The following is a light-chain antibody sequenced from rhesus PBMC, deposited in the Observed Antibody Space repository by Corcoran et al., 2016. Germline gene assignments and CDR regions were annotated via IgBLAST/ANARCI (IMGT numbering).Light chain of an antibody. CDR3: LQHSNWPHS. Sequence: EIVMTQSPATLSLSPGERATLSCRASQSVSSSLAWYQQKPGQAPRLLIYGASSRATGLPHRFSGIGSGTDFTLTISSLEPEDVAVYYCLQHSNWPHSFGQGTKVAIK. J-gene: IGKJ2*01. CDR2: GAS. CDR1: QSVSSS. V-gene: IGKV3-24*01.